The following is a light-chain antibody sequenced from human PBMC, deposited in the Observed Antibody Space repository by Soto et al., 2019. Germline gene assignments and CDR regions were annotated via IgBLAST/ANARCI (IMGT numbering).Light chain of an antibody. Sequence: QSVLTQPRSVSGSPGQSVTISCTGTSSDVGGYNYVSWYQQHPGKAPKLMIYDVSKRPSGVPDRFSGSKSGNTASLTISGLQAEEEAYYYCCSYAGTYTYVFGIGTKLTVL. CDR1: SSDVGGYNY. V-gene: IGLV2-11*01. CDR2: DVS. J-gene: IGLJ1*01. CDR3: CSYAGTYTYV.